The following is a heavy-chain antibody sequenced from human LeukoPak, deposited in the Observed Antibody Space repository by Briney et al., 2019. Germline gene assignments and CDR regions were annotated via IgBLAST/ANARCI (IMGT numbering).Heavy chain of an antibody. J-gene: IGHJ4*02. CDR2: INHSGST. CDR3: ARENRGSGSYSY. V-gene: IGHV4-34*01. D-gene: IGHD3-10*01. CDR1: GGSFSGYY. Sequence: PSETLSLTCAVYGGSFSGYYWSWIRQPPGKGLEWIGEINHSGSTNYNPSLKSRVTISVDTSKSQFSLKLSSVTAADTAVYYCARENRGSGSYSYWGQGTLVTVSS.